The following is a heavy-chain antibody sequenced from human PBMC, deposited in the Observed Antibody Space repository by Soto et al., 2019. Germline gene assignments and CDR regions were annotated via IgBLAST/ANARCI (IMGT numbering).Heavy chain of an antibody. Sequence: QLQLQESGPGLVKPSETLSLTCTVSGGSISSSSYYWGWIRQPPGKGLEWIGSIYYSGSTYYNPSLKSRVTISVDTSKNQFSLKLSSVTAADTAVYYCARLRYSGSYGRDYWGQGTLVTVSS. V-gene: IGHV4-39*01. J-gene: IGHJ4*02. D-gene: IGHD1-26*01. CDR2: IYYSGST. CDR3: ARLRYSGSYGRDY. CDR1: GGSISSSSYY.